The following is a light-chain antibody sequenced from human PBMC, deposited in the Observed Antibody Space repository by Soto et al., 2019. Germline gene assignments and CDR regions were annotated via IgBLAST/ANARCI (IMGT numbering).Light chain of an antibody. CDR1: QSITDW. J-gene: IGKJ1*01. V-gene: IGKV1-5*01. CDR2: DAS. CDR3: LQQNSYPWT. Sequence: DIHMTQSPSALSASLGARLPITCRASQSITDWLAWYQQKPGKAPKLLMFDASSLHSGVPSRFSGSRSGTEFTLTISSLQPEDFATYYCLQQNSYPWTFGQGTKVDIK.